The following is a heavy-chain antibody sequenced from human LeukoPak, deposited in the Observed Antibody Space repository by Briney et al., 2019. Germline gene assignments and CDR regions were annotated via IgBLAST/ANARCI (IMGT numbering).Heavy chain of an antibody. CDR3: ARRGTDYYYYYGMDV. CDR1: GGSISSGDYY. Sequence: SETLSLTCTVSGGSISSGDYYWSWIRQPPGKGLEWIGYIYYSGSTYYNPSLKSRVTMSVDTSKNQFSLKLSSVTAADTAVYYCARRGTDYYYYYGMDVWGQGTTVTVSS. CDR2: IYYSGST. J-gene: IGHJ6*02. V-gene: IGHV4-30-4*02.